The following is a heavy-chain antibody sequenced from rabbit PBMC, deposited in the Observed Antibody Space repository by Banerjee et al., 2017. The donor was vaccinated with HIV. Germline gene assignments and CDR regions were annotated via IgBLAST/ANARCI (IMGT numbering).Heavy chain of an antibody. CDR2: INTSSGNT. V-gene: IGHV1S45*01. CDR3: ARDIGHPNNGYDL. D-gene: IGHD6-1*01. Sequence: QEQLVESGGDLVKPEGSLTLTCTASAFSFRNKYVMFWVRQAPGKGLEWIACINTSSGNTVYASWAKGRFTISKTSSTTVTLQMTSLTAADTATYFCARDIGHPNNGYDLWGPGTLVTVS. CDR1: AFSFRNKYV. J-gene: IGHJ4*01.